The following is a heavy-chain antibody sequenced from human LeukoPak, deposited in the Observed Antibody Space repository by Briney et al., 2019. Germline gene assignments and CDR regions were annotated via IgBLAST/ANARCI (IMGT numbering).Heavy chain of an antibody. V-gene: IGHV3-23*01. CDR3: AKARSGSSNSCYNY. D-gene: IGHD2-2*02. Sequence: GGSLRLSCAASGFTFSNYAMSWVRQAPGKGLEWASTISGSDSSTYYADSVKGRFTISRDNSENTLYLQMNSLRAEDTAVYYCAKARSGSSNSCYNYWGQGTLVTVSS. CDR2: ISGSDSST. J-gene: IGHJ4*02. CDR1: GFTFSNYA.